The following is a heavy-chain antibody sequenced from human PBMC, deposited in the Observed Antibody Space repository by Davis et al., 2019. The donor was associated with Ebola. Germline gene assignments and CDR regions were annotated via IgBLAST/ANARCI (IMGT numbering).Heavy chain of an antibody. D-gene: IGHD5-24*01. Sequence: PSETLSLTCTVSGGSISSYYWSWIRQPPGKGLEWIGYIYYSGSTNYNPSLKRRVTISVDTSKNQFSLKLSSVTAADTAVYYYARGVWGSRWLRQRGYFDYWGQGTLVTVSS. J-gene: IGHJ4*02. CDR1: GGSISSYY. V-gene: IGHV4-59*01. CDR2: IYYSGST. CDR3: ARGVWGSRWLRQRGYFDY.